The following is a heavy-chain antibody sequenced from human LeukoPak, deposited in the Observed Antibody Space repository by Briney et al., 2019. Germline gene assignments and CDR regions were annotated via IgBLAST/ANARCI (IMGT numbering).Heavy chain of an antibody. CDR3: ARGGGYYDFWSGPQDYYYMDV. CDR1: GFTFSSYS. D-gene: IGHD3-3*01. CDR2: ISSSSSYI. V-gene: IGHV3-21*01. Sequence: GGSLRLSCAASGFTFSSYSMNWVRQAPGKGLEWVSSISSSSSYIYYADSVKGRFTISRDNAKNSLYLQMNSLRAEETAVYYCARGGGYYDFWSGPQDYYYMDVWGKGTTVTVSS. J-gene: IGHJ6*03.